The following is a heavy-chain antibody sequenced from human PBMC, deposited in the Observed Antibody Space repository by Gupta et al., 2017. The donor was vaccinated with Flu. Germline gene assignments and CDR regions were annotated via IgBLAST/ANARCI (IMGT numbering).Heavy chain of an antibody. Sequence: QVQMVESGGGVVQPGRSLRLSCAASGFIFANSGMHWVRQAPGKGREWLAHIWGDGSNERYADSVKGRFTISRDNSKNTLYLEMNSLRAEDTAVYYCARRASGDGYIIDYWGRGTLVTVSS. V-gene: IGHV3-33*01. D-gene: IGHD2-21*01. CDR3: ARRASGDGYIIDY. J-gene: IGHJ4*02. CDR1: GFIFANSG. CDR2: IWGDGSNE.